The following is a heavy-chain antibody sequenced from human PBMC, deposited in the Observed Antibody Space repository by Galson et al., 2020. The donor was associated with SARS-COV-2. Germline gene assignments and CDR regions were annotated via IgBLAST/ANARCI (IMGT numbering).Heavy chain of an antibody. CDR2: INHSGSA. CDR3: ARGNHDTLTGARYGMDV. CDR1: VGSFSGYY. D-gene: IGHD3-9*01. Sequence: ETSETLSLTCAVYVGSFSGYYWTWIRQSPGKGLEWIGEINHSGSANYNPSLKSRVTISVDTSKNQFSLKLSSVTAADTAVYYCARGNHDTLTGARYGMDVWGQGTTVTVSS. V-gene: IGHV4-34*01. J-gene: IGHJ6*02.